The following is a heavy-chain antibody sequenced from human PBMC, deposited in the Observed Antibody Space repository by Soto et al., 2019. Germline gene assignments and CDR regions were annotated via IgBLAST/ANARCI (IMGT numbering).Heavy chain of an antibody. CDR2: MNSDGSTT. J-gene: IGHJ4*02. Sequence: VGSLRLSCATSGFTFGDNWMHWVRQAPGRGLEWVSRMNSDGSTTNYADSVKGRFTVSRDNAKNTLYLQMNSLRAEDTAVYYCATAEVDYWGPGTLVTVSS. CDR1: GFTFGDNW. V-gene: IGHV3-74*01. CDR3: ATAEVDY.